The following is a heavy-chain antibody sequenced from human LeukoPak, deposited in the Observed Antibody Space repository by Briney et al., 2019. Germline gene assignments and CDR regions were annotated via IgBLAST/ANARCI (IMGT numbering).Heavy chain of an antibody. D-gene: IGHD3-9*01. CDR1: GFTFSSHG. J-gene: IGHJ6*04. Sequence: GGSLRLSRAASGFTFSSHGMHWVRQAPGKGLEWVAAISYDGSNKYYADSVKGRFTMSRDNSKNTLFLQMNSLRDEDTAVYYCAKDRANAYYDILTPARGMDVWGKGTTVTVSS. V-gene: IGHV3-30*18. CDR3: AKDRANAYYDILTPARGMDV. CDR2: ISYDGSNK.